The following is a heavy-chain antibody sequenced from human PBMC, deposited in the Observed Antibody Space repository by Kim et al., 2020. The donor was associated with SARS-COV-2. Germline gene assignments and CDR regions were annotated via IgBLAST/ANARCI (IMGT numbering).Heavy chain of an antibody. J-gene: IGHJ3*01. CDR1: GFTFSDHY. CDR2: SRNKAKSYST. Sequence: GGSLRLSCAASGFTFSDHYLDWVRQAPGKGLEWVGRSRNKAKSYSTDYAASVKGRFTLSRDNSKNSLYLQMNGLKIEDTAMYYCVRDGRVVASGYDAFDLWGQGTMVTVSS. V-gene: IGHV3-72*01. D-gene: IGHD5-12*01. CDR3: VRDGRVVASGYDAFDL.